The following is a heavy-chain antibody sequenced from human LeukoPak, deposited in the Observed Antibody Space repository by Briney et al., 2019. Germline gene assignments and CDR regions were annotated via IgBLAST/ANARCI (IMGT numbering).Heavy chain of an antibody. CDR1: GFSFSRYA. CDR3: ARGRYDILTGQPSGNDDCPI. V-gene: IGHV3-21*01. D-gene: IGHD3-9*01. Sequence: GGSLRLSCAASGFSFSRYARSWVRQAPGKGLEWVSAITGSGGSIYYADSVKGRFTISRDNAKNSLYLQMNSLRAEDTAVYYCARGRYDILTGQPSGNDDCPIWGQGTMVTVSS. CDR2: ITGSGGSI. J-gene: IGHJ3*02.